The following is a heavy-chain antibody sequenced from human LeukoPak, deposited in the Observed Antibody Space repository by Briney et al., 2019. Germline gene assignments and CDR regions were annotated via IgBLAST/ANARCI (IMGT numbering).Heavy chain of an antibody. V-gene: IGHV3-48*01. CDR2: ISGTSSII. CDR3: ASVNYYDSSGYYYKYDAFDI. D-gene: IGHD3-22*01. CDR1: GFTFSSYE. J-gene: IGHJ3*02. Sequence: PGGSLRLSCAASGFTFSSYEMNWVRQAPGKGLEWVSYISGTSSIIYYADSVKGRFTISRDNTKNSLYLQMNSLRAEDTAVYYCASVNYYDSSGYYYKYDAFDIWGQGTMVTVSS.